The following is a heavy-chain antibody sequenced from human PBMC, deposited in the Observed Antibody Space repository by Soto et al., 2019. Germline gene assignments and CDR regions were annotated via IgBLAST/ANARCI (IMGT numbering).Heavy chain of an antibody. CDR3: ARKKIAARPGGFDP. V-gene: IGHV3-21*01. Sequence: GGSLRLSCAASGFTFSSYSMNWVRQAPGKGLEWVSSISSSSSYIYYADSVKGRFTISRDNAKNSLYLQMNSLRAEDTAVYYCARKKIAARPGGFDPWGQGTLVTVSS. CDR1: GFTFSSYS. CDR2: ISSSSSYI. D-gene: IGHD6-6*01. J-gene: IGHJ5*02.